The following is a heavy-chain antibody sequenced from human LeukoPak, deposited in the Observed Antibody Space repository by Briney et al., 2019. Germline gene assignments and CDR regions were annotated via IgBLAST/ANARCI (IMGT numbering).Heavy chain of an antibody. CDR2: IYTSGST. CDR1: GGSISSYY. Sequence: SETLSLTCTVFGGSISSYYWSWIRQPAGKGLEWIGRIYTSGSTNYNPSLKSRVTMSVDTSKNQFPLKLSSVTAADTAVYYCASSYGYGIHDYWGQGALVTVSS. CDR3: ASSYGYGIHDY. J-gene: IGHJ4*02. V-gene: IGHV4-4*07. D-gene: IGHD5-18*01.